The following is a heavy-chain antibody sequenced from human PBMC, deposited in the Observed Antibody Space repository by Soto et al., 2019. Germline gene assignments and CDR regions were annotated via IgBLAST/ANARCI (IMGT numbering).Heavy chain of an antibody. J-gene: IGHJ4*02. CDR2: ISSSSSYI. CDR1: GFTFSSYS. Sequence: EVQLVESGGGLVKPGGSLRLSCAASGFTFSSYSMNWVRQAPGKGLEWVSSISSSSSYIYYADSVKGRFTISRDNAKNSLYLQMNSLRAEDTAVYYCAVERRSYYYDSSGYYNYWGQGTLVTVSS. D-gene: IGHD3-22*01. V-gene: IGHV3-21*01. CDR3: AVERRSYYYDSSGYYNY.